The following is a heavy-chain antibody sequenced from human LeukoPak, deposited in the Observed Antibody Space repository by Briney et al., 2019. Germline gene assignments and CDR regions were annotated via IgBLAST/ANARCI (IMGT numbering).Heavy chain of an antibody. CDR2: TRDKANSYTT. V-gene: IGHV3-72*01. J-gene: IGHJ3*02. D-gene: IGHD2-2*01. CDR1: GFTFSDHN. Sequence: GGSLRLSCAASGFTFSDHNMNWVRQAPGKGLEWVGRTRDKANSYTTEYAASMKGRFTISRDDSKNSLYLQMNSLKTEDTAVYYCARESVEYCSSTSCYQGIWGQGTMVTVSS. CDR3: ARESVEYCSSTSCYQGI.